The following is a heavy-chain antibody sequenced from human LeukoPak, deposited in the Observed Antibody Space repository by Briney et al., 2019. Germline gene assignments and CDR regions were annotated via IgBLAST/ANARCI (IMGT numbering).Heavy chain of an antibody. CDR1: GFTSSSYA. J-gene: IGHJ3*02. D-gene: IGHD6-13*01. Sequence: GGSLRLSCAASGFTSSSYAMTWVRQAPGRGLDWVSTSSAGGVSTYYADSVKGRFTISKDNSKNTLYLQMNSLRAEDTAVYYCARGKPGAAATYAFDIWGQGTMVTVSS. CDR2: SSAGGVST. V-gene: IGHV3-23*01. CDR3: ARGKPGAAATYAFDI.